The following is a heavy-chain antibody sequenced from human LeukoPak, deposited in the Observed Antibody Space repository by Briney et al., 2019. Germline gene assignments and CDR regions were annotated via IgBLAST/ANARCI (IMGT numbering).Heavy chain of an antibody. CDR3: ARDLPYNWNSRRFDP. CDR2: IIPIFGTA. CDR1: GGTFSSYA. Sequence: SVKVSCKASGGTFSSYAISWVRQAPGQGLEWMGGIIPIFGTANYAQRFQGRVTITADESTSTAYMELSSLRSEDTAVYYCARDLPYNWNSRRFDPWGQGTLVTVSS. D-gene: IGHD1-7*01. V-gene: IGHV1-69*01. J-gene: IGHJ5*02.